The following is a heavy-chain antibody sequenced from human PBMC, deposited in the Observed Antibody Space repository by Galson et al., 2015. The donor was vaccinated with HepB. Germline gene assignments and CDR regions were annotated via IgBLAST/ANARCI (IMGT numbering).Heavy chain of an antibody. CDR1: GFTFSSYG. V-gene: IGHV3-30*02. D-gene: IGHD6-13*01. CDR3: AKDQEIERYSSSHHDY. CDR2: IRYDGSNK. J-gene: IGHJ4*02. Sequence: SLRLSCAASGFTFSSYGMHWVRQAPGKGLEWVAFIRYDGSNKYYADSVKGRFTISRDNSKNTLYLQMNSLRAEDTAVYYCAKDQEIERYSSSHHDYWGQGTLVTVSS.